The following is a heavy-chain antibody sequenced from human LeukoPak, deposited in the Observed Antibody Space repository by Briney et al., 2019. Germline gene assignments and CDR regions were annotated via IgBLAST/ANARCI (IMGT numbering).Heavy chain of an antibody. CDR2: ISAYNGNT. CDR1: GYTFTSYG. V-gene: IGHV1-18*01. Sequence: GASVKVSCKASGYTFTSYGISWVRQAPGQGLEWMGWISAYNGNTNYAQKLQGRVTMTTDTSTSTAYMELRSLRSDDTAVYYCARPYDSSGYSAFDIWGQGTMVTVSS. D-gene: IGHD3-22*01. J-gene: IGHJ3*02. CDR3: ARPYDSSGYSAFDI.